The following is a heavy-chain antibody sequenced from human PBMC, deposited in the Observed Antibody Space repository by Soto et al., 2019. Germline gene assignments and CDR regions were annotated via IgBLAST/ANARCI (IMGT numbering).Heavy chain of an antibody. J-gene: IGHJ4*02. Sequence: SETLCVTCAFSVYSISIGYHWGCIRHPPGKGLEWIGIIHHSENTYYNPSLKSRVTMSVDTSKNQFSLNLSSVTAADTAIYYCEGRYSNTNRSFDYWGQGAMVTVSS. V-gene: IGHV4-38-2*01. CDR2: IHHSENT. CDR1: VYSISIGYH. CDR3: EGRYSNTNRSFDY. D-gene: IGHD3-10*01.